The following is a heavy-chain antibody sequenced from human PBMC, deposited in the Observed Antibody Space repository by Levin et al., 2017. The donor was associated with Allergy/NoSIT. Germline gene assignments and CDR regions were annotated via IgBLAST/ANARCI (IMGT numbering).Heavy chain of an antibody. Sequence: PGGSLRLSCAASGFSFDDYAMHWVRQAPGKGLEWVSGINWKSDSRGYADSVKGRFTISRDNAQNSLYLQMNSLRVEDTALYYCAKPARTHYYDTSGYYWSGWGQGTLVTVSS. V-gene: IGHV3-9*01. J-gene: IGHJ1*01. CDR3: AKPARTHYYDTSGYYWSG. CDR1: GFSFDDYA. CDR2: INWKSDSR. D-gene: IGHD3-22*01.